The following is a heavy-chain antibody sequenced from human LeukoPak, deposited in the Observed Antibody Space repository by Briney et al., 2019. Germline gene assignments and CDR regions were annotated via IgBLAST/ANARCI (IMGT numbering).Heavy chain of an antibody. Sequence: ASVRVSCKASGYIFIVHYIHWVRQAPEQGLEWVGWISPNSGGTNYAQTFQGRVTMTRDTSMSTVYMELSSLRSDDTAVYYCARDHSVATIGRGYDYYMDVWGKGTSVTVSS. CDR3: ARDHSVATIGRGYDYYMDV. J-gene: IGHJ6*03. CDR1: GYIFIVHY. CDR2: ISPNSGGT. V-gene: IGHV1-2*02. D-gene: IGHD5-12*01.